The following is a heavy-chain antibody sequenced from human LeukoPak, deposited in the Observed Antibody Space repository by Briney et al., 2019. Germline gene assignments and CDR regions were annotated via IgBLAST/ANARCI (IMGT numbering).Heavy chain of an antibody. D-gene: IGHD2-15*01. CDR3: APYCSGGSCTGYVQH. J-gene: IGHJ1*01. V-gene: IGHV4-59*08. CDR2: IHYSGST. Sequence: SETLSLTCTVSGGSISGYYWSWIRHPPRKGLEYIAYIHYSGSTDYSPSLKSRVTISVDTSKKQFSLKMSSVTAADTAVYYCAPYCSGGSCTGYVQHWGQGTLVTVFS. CDR1: GGSISGYY.